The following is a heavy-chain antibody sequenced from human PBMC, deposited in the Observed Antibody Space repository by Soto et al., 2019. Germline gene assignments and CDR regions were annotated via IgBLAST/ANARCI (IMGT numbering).Heavy chain of an antibody. CDR3: ARAGCTNGVCYTDYYYGMDV. J-gene: IGHJ6*02. V-gene: IGHV4-30-2*01. D-gene: IGHD2-8*01. Sequence: PSETLSLTCAVSGGSISSGGYSWSWIRQPPGKGLEWIGYIYHSGSTYYNPSLKSRVTISVDRSKNQFSLKLSSVTAADTAVYYCARAGCTNGVCYTDYYYGMDVWGQGTTVTVSS. CDR1: GGSISSGGYS. CDR2: IYHSGST.